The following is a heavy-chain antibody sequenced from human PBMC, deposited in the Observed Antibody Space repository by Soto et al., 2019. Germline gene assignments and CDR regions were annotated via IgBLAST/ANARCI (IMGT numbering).Heavy chain of an antibody. CDR3: AKAPVLLWFGELSAFDI. D-gene: IGHD3-10*01. V-gene: IGHV3-23*01. J-gene: IGHJ3*02. Sequence: RGGSLRLSCAASGFTFSSYAMSWVRQAPGKGLEWVSAISGSGGSTYYADSVKGRFTISRDNSKNTLYLQMNSLRAEDTAVYYCAKAPVLLWFGELSAFDIWGQGTMVTVSS. CDR2: ISGSGGST. CDR1: GFTFSSYA.